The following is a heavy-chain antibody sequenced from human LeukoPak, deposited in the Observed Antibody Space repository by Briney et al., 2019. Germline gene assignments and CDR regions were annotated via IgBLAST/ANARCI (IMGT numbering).Heavy chain of an antibody. CDR3: ARVTSDSSGYYYGY. V-gene: IGHV4-30-4*08. D-gene: IGHD3-22*01. Sequence: PSENLSLTCTVSGGSISSGDYYWSWIRQPPGKGLEWIGYIYYSGSTYYNPSLKSRVTISVDRSKNQFSLKLSSVTAADTAVYYCARVTSDSSGYYYGYWGQGTLVTVSS. CDR1: GGSISSGDYY. CDR2: IYYSGST. J-gene: IGHJ4*02.